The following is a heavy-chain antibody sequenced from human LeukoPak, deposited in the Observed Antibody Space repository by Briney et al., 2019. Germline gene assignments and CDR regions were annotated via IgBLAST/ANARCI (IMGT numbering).Heavy chain of an antibody. CDR2: ISAYNGNT. V-gene: IGHV1-18*01. Sequence: GASVKVSCKASGYTFTSYGISWVRQAPGQGLEWMGWISAYNGNTNYAQRLQGRVTMTTDTSTSTAYMELSSLRSEDTAVYYCARGPPTAQYFQHWGQGTLVTVSS. CDR3: ARGPPTAQYFQH. J-gene: IGHJ1*01. D-gene: IGHD1-1*01. CDR1: GYTFTSYG.